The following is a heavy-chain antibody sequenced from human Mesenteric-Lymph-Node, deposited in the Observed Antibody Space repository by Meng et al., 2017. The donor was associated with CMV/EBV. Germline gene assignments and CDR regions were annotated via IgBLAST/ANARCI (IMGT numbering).Heavy chain of an antibody. CDR1: GDSVSGGSYY. Sequence: GSLRLSCTVSGDSVSGGSYYWTWIRQAPGKGLEWIGYIYNSVGTNYNPSLKSRVIISVDTSKNQFSLKLTSVTAADTAVYYCARDQPADYWGQGTLVTVSS. CDR3: ARDQPADY. J-gene: IGHJ4*02. V-gene: IGHV4-61*01. CDR2: IYNSVGT.